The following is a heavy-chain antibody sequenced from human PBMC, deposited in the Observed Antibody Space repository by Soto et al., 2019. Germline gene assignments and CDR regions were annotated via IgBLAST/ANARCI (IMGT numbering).Heavy chain of an antibody. V-gene: IGHV4-4*07. D-gene: IGHD5-12*01. J-gene: IGHJ4*01. Sequence: PSETLSLTCTVSGGSISTHYGTWIRQPAGKGLEYIGHIYSSGTTNYNPSLKSRVSMSVDPSKTHFSLRLKSVTAADTAVYYCARSRRAYSGYESENYYFDYWCQGTLVTVSS. CDR1: GGSISTHY. CDR3: ARSRRAYSGYESENYYFDY. CDR2: IYSSGTT.